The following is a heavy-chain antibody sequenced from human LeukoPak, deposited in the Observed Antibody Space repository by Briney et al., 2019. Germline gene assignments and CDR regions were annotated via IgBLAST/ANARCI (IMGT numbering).Heavy chain of an antibody. CDR2: INPNSGGT. J-gene: IGHJ4*02. CDR1: GYTFTGYY. V-gene: IGHV1-2*02. Sequence: ASVKVSCKASGYTFTGYYMHWVRQAPGQGLEWMGWINPNSGGTNYAQKFQGRVTMTRDTSISTAYMELSRLRSDDTAVYYCAREFSRITIFGVVKKLKQSFDYWGQGTLVTVSS. D-gene: IGHD3-3*01. CDR3: AREFSRITIFGVVKKLKQSFDY.